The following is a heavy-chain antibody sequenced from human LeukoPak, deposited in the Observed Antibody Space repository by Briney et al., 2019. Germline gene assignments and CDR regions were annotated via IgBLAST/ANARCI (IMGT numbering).Heavy chain of an antibody. CDR3: ARGERQYQLLWDFYYYYMDV. J-gene: IGHJ6*03. CDR2: IYTSGST. D-gene: IGHD2-2*01. Sequence: NPSQTLSLTCTVSGGSISSGSYYWSWIRQPAGKGLEWIGRIYTSGSTNYNPSLKSRVTISVDTSKNQFSLKLSSVTAADTAVCYCARGERQYQLLWDFYYYYMDVWGKGTTVTVSS. V-gene: IGHV4-61*02. CDR1: GGSISSGSYY.